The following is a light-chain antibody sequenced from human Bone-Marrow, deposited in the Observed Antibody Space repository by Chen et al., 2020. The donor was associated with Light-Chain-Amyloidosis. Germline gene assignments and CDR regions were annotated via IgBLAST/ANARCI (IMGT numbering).Light chain of an antibody. Sequence: SYVLTQPSSVSVAPGQTATLACGGTNIGSTRVHWYQQTPGQAPLLVVYDDSDRPSGMPERLSCSNAGNTATLTISRLEAGEEADYYCQGWDRSSDRPVFGGGTKLTVL. CDR3: QGWDRSSDRPV. CDR1: NIGSTR. J-gene: IGLJ3*02. CDR2: DDS. V-gene: IGLV3-21*02.